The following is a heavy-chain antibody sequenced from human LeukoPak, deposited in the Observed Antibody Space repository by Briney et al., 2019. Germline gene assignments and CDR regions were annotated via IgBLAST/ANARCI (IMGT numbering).Heavy chain of an antibody. D-gene: IGHD3-22*01. V-gene: IGHV4-34*01. CDR3: ARVGDDYYDSSGYYYYFDY. Sequence: SETLSLTCAVYGGSFSGYYWSWIRQPPGKGLEWIGEINHSGSTNYNPSLKSRVTISVDTSKNQFSLKLSSVTAADTAVYYCARVGDDYYDSSGYYYYFDYWGQGTLVTVSS. CDR1: GGSFSGYY. J-gene: IGHJ4*02. CDR2: INHSGST.